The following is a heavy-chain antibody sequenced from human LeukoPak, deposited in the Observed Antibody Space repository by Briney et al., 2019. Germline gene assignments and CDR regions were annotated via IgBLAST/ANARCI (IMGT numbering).Heavy chain of an antibody. Sequence: GGSLRLSCAASAFTFSSYGMHWVRQAPGKGLEWVAFIRYDESDKYYADSVKGRFTVSRDNSQNTLYLQMNSLRPEDTAVYYCASDFTYYYDSTTYYWGQGTLVTVSS. V-gene: IGHV3-30*02. CDR3: ASDFTYYYDSTTYY. CDR2: IRYDESDK. J-gene: IGHJ4*02. D-gene: IGHD3-22*01. CDR1: AFTFSSYG.